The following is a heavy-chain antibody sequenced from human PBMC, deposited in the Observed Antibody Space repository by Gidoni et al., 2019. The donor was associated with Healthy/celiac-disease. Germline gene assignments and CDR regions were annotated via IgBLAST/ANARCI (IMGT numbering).Heavy chain of an antibody. J-gene: IGHJ4*02. CDR3: ARVRAPWYFDY. CDR2: ISSSGSTI. V-gene: IGHV3-48*03. CDR1: GFTFSSYE. Sequence: EVQLVESGGGLVQPGGSLRLSCAASGFTFSSYEMNWVRQAPGKGLEWFSYISSSGSTIYYADSVKGRFTISRDNAKNSLYLQMNSLRAEDTAVYYCARVRAPWYFDYWGQGTLVTVSS.